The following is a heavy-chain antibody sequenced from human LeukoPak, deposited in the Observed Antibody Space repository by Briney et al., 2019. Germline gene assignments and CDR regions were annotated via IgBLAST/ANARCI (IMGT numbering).Heavy chain of an antibody. CDR2: ISGGST. D-gene: IGHD3-9*01. Sequence: GGSLRLSCAASGFTFSSYAMSWVRQAPGKGLEWVSAISGGSTYYADSRKGRFTISRDNSKNTLYLQMNSLRAEDTAVYYCVAAYYDILTDDLGAFDIWGQGTMVTVSS. CDR3: VAAYYDILTDDLGAFDI. J-gene: IGHJ3*02. CDR1: GFTFSSYA. V-gene: IGHV3-38-3*01.